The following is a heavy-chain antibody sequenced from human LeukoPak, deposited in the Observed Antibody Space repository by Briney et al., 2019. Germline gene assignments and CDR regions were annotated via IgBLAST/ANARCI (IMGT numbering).Heavy chain of an antibody. V-gene: IGHV3-21*01. J-gene: IGHJ4*02. CDR3: ATEGRSTTPGY. Sequence: GGSLRLSCGASGFTFSSYTMIWVRQAPGMGLEWVSSISSSRTSIYYADSVKGRFTISRDNAKNSLYLQMNSLRAEDTSVYYCATEGRSTTPGYWGQGTLVIVSA. CDR1: GFTFSSYT. D-gene: IGHD6-13*01. CDR2: ISSSRTSI.